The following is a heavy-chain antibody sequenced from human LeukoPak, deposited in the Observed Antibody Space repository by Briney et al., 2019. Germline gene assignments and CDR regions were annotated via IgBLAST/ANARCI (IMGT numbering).Heavy chain of an antibody. CDR3: ARVGDYDSSGYYVFDY. V-gene: IGHV4-30-4*08. D-gene: IGHD3-22*01. Sequence: SETLSLTCTVSGGSISSGDYYWSWIRQPPGKGLEWIGYIYYSGSTYYNPSLKSRVTILVDTSKNQFSLKLSSVTAADTAVYYCARVGDYDSSGYYVFDYWGQGTLVTVSS. J-gene: IGHJ4*02. CDR1: GGSISSGDYY. CDR2: IYYSGST.